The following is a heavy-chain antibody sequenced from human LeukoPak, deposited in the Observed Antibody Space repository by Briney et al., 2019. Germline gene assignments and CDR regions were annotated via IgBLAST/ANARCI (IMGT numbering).Heavy chain of an antibody. D-gene: IGHD3-22*01. Sequence: PSETLSLTCTVSGGSISSYYWSWIRQPPGKGLEWIGYIYYSGSTNYNPSLKSRVTISVDTSKNQFSLKLSSVTAADTAVCYCARRARSSGYYYFDYWGQGTLVTVSS. J-gene: IGHJ4*02. CDR3: ARRARSSGYYYFDY. CDR2: IYYSGST. CDR1: GGSISSYY. V-gene: IGHV4-59*01.